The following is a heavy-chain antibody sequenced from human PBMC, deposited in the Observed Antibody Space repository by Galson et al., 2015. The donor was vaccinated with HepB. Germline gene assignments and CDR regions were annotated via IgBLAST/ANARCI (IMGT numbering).Heavy chain of an antibody. V-gene: IGHV1-18*04. CDR1: GYTFTSYG. J-gene: IGHJ6*02. Sequence: SVKVSCKASGYTFTSYGISWVRQAPGQGLEWMGWISAYNGNTNYAQKLQGRVTMTTDTSTSTAYMELRSLRSDDTAVYYCARYAFSSWYPHVVGRYYYYGMDVWGQGTTVTVSS. CDR3: ARYAFSSWYPHVVGRYYYYGMDV. CDR2: ISAYNGNT. D-gene: IGHD6-13*01.